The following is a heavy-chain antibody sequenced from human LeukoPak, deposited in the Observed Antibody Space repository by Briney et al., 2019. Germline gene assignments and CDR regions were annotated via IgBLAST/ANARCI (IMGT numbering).Heavy chain of an antibody. CDR2: IRYDGSNK. CDR1: GFTFSSYG. CDR3: AKDLVGYQLSMNWFDP. J-gene: IGHJ5*02. V-gene: IGHV3-30*02. Sequence: AGGSLRLSCAASGFTFSSYGMHWVRQAPGKGLEWVAFIRYDGSNKYYADSVKGRFTISRDNSKNTLYLQMNSLRAEDTAVYYCAKDLVGYQLSMNWFDPWGQGTLVPVSS. D-gene: IGHD2-2*01.